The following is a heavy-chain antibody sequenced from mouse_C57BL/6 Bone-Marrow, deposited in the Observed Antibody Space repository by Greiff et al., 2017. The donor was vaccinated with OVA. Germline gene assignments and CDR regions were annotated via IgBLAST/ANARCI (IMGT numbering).Heavy chain of an antibody. CDR3: AREPDDGYYPYWYFDV. CDR2: ISDGGSYT. J-gene: IGHJ1*03. D-gene: IGHD2-3*01. CDR1: GFTFSSYA. V-gene: IGHV5-4*01. Sequence: EVKLVESGGGLVKPGGSLKLSCAASGFTFSSYAMSWVRQTPEKRLEWVATISDGGSYTYYPDNVKGRFTISRDNAKNNLYLQMSHLKSEDTAMYYCAREPDDGYYPYWYFDVWGTGTTVTVSS.